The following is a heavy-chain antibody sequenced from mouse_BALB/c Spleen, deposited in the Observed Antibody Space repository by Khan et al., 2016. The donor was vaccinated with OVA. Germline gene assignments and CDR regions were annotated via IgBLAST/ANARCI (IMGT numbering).Heavy chain of an antibody. J-gene: IGHJ1*01. CDR2: ISSCSSSI. V-gene: IGHV5-17*02. CDR1: GFTFSSFG. D-gene: IGHD1-1*02. Sequence: EVELVESGGGLVQPGGSRKLSCAASGFTFSSFGMHWVRQAPEKGLEWVAYISSCSSSIYYADTVKGRFTISRDNPKNTLFLQMTSLRSEDTAMYYCAGEDYGQWYFDVWGAGTTVTVSS. CDR3: AGEDYGQWYFDV.